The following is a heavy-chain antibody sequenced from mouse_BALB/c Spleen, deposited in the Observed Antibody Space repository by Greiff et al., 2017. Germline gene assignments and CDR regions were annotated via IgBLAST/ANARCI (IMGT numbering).Heavy chain of an antibody. CDR1: GFTFSDYY. CDR3: ARVLGQGYWYFDV. D-gene: IGHD4-1*01. J-gene: IGHJ1*01. CDR2: ISDGGSYT. V-gene: IGHV5-4*02. Sequence: DVKLVESGGGLVKPGGSLKLSCAASGFTFSDYYMYWVRQTPEKRLEWVATISDGGSYTYYPDSVKGRFTISRDNAKNNLYLQMSSLKSEDTAMYYCARVLGQGYWYFDVWGAGTTVTVSS.